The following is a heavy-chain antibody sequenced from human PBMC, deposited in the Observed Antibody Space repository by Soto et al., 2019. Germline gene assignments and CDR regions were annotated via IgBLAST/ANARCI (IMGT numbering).Heavy chain of an antibody. D-gene: IGHD3-10*01. CDR3: ARGSPIRGVIRRLDY. CDR1: GGAFSGYY. Sequence: LSLTCAVYGGAFSGYYWSWIRQPPGKGLEWIGEINHSGSTNYNPSLKSRVTISVDTSKNQFSLKLSSVTAADTAVYYCARGSPIRGVIRRLDYWGQGTLVTVSS. V-gene: IGHV4-34*01. J-gene: IGHJ4*02. CDR2: INHSGST.